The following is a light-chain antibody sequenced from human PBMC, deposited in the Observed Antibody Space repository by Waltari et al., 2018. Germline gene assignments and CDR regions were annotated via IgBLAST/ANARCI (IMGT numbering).Light chain of an antibody. Sequence: QSALTQPASVPGSPGQTITISCTGTSSDVGSNNLVSWYQQRPGKAPKLMIYEATKRPAVVSDRFSGSRSGNPASLTVAGLQAEHEADYYCCSCAGDRVFGSGTKLTVL. CDR1: SSDVGSNNL. CDR2: EAT. CDR3: CSCAGDRV. J-gene: IGLJ1*01. V-gene: IGLV2-23*01.